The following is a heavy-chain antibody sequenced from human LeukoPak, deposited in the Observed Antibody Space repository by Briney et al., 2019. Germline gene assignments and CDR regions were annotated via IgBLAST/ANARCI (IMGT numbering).Heavy chain of an antibody. CDR2: ITSNSGGT. Sequence: ASVKASYTTSGYTFTDYYVHWLRQAPGQGLEWMGWITSNSGGTSYAQKFQGRVTLTRDTPTRTAFMELNRLTSDDTAVYYCARTSIAARRADFDYWGQGTVVTVSS. J-gene: IGHJ4*02. CDR3: ARTSIAARRADFDY. V-gene: IGHV1-2*02. D-gene: IGHD6-6*01. CDR1: GYTFTDYY.